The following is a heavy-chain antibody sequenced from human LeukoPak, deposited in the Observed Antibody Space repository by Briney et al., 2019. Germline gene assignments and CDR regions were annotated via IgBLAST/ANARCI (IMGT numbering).Heavy chain of an antibody. CDR1: GFTFSSYS. V-gene: IGHV3-21*01. CDR3: ARDVGIAAAGDY. CDR2: ISSSSSYI. J-gene: IGHJ4*02. Sequence: GGSLRLSCAASGFTFSSYSMNWVRQASGKGLEWVSSISSSSSYIYYADSVKGRFTISRGNAKNSLYLQMNSLRAEDTAVYYCARDVGIAAAGDYWGQGTLVTVSS. D-gene: IGHD6-13*01.